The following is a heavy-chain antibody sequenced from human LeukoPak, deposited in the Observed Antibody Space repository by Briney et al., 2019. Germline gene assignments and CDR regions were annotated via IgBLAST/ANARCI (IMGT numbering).Heavy chain of an antibody. CDR3: ARLGALGGSSTWFDAFDI. CDR1: GVSISSYY. CDR2: IYYSGST. J-gene: IGHJ3*02. D-gene: IGHD6-13*01. V-gene: IGHV4-59*08. Sequence: SETLSLTCTVSGVSISSYYWAWIRQPPGKGLECLGYIYYSGSTNSNPSLKSRVTISVDTSKNQFSLKLSSVSAAGTAVYYCARLGALGGSSTWFDAFDIWGQGTMVIVSS.